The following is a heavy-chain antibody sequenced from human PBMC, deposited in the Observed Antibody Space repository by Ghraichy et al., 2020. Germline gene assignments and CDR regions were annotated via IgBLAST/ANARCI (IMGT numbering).Heavy chain of an antibody. V-gene: IGHV4-39*07. CDR2: IYYSGST. CDR1: GGSISSSSYY. J-gene: IGHJ5*02. D-gene: IGHD4-17*01. CDR3: ARHGHDYGALNWFDP. Sequence: SETLSLTCTVSGGSISSSSYYWGWIRQPPGKGLEWIGSIYYSGSTYYNPSLKSRVTISVDTSKNQFSLKLSSVTAADTAVYYCARHGHDYGALNWFDPWGQGTLVTVSS.